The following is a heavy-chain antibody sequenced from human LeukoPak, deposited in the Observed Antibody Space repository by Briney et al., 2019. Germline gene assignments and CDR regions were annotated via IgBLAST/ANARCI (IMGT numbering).Heavy chain of an antibody. CDR3: ARDYSGSYLGLNWFDP. CDR1: GGSFSGYY. D-gene: IGHD1-26*01. Sequence: SETLSLTCAVYGGSFSGYYWSWIRQPPGKGLGWIGEINHSGSTNYNPSLKSRVTISVDTSKNQFSLKLSSVTAADTAVYYCARDYSGSYLGLNWFDPWGQGTLVTVSS. CDR2: INHSGST. J-gene: IGHJ5*02. V-gene: IGHV4-34*01.